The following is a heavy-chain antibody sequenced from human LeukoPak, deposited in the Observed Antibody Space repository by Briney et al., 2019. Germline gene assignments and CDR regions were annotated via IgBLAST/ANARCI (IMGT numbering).Heavy chain of an antibody. CDR2: IYYSGST. V-gene: IGHV4-59*01. CDR3: ARDSGYGFDP. D-gene: IGHD5-18*01. Sequence: PSETVSLTCTASGGSISSYYWSWIRQPPGKGLEWIGYIYYSGSTNYNPSLKSRVTISVDTSKNQFSLKLSSVTAADTAVYYCARDSGYGFDPWGQGTLVTVSS. CDR1: GGSISSYY. J-gene: IGHJ5*02.